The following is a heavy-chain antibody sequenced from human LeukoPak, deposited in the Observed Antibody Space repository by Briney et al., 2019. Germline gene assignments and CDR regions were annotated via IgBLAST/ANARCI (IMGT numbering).Heavy chain of an antibody. CDR1: GFTFSSYG. CDR3: AKDGSSTSFLYFDY. D-gene: IGHD2-2*01. J-gene: IGHJ4*02. V-gene: IGHV3-30*02. Sequence: GGSLRLSCAASGFTFSSYGMHWVRQAPGKGLEWVTFIRYDGSNKYYADSVKGRFTISRDNSKNTLYLQMNSLRAEDTAVYYCAKDGSSTSFLYFDYWGQGTLVTVSS. CDR2: IRYDGSNK.